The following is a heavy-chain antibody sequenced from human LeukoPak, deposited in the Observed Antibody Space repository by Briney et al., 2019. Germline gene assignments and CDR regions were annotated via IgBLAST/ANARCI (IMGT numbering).Heavy chain of an antibody. Sequence: PGRPLRLSCAASGFPFSSYGMHWVRQAPRKGLEWVAVIWNDGSKKLYADSVKGRFTVSRDNHKNVVFLQMNTLRVDDTAVYYCAKDRNIVIIPAAIEGFDYWGLGTLVTVAS. CDR2: IWNDGSKK. CDR3: AKDRNIVIIPAAIEGFDY. D-gene: IGHD2-2*01. J-gene: IGHJ4*02. V-gene: IGHV3-33*06. CDR1: GFPFSSYG.